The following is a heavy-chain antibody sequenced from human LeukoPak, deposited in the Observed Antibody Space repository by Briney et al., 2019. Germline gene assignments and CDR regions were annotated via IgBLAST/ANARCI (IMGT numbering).Heavy chain of an antibody. CDR2: ISYDGSYK. Sequence: GRSLRLSCAASGFTFSTYGMHWVRQSPGKGLEWVAVISYDGSYKEYADSVKGRFTISRDNSKNTLYLQMNSLRAEDTAVYYCAKMLNTGHAHAALDYWGQGTLVTVSS. V-gene: IGHV3-30*18. CDR1: GFTFSTYG. D-gene: IGHD2-8*02. CDR3: AKMLNTGHAHAALDY. J-gene: IGHJ4*02.